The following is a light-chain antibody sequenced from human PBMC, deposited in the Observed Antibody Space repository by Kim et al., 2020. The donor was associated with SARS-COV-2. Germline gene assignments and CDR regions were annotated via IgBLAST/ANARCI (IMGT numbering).Light chain of an antibody. V-gene: IGKV1-5*01. Sequence: SASVGDKVTITCRASQSISGGVAWYQQKPGKAPKLLIYDASSVESGVPSRFSGSGSGTDFTLIVSSLQPDDFATYYCQQYSNRWTFGQGTKVDIK. CDR2: DAS. J-gene: IGKJ1*01. CDR3: QQYSNRWT. CDR1: QSISGG.